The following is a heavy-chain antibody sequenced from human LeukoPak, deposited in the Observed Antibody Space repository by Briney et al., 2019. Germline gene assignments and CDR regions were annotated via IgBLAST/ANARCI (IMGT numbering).Heavy chain of an antibody. CDR1: GGTFSSYA. Sequence: ASVKVSCKASGGTFSSYAISWVRQAPGQGLEWMGGIIPIFGTANYAQKFQGRVTITADESTSTAYMELSSLRSEDTAVYYCASPGPVGLTGGYYYYYMDVWGKGTTVTVSS. V-gene: IGHV1-69*13. CDR3: ASPGPVGLTGGYYYYYMDV. J-gene: IGHJ6*03. D-gene: IGHD7-27*01. CDR2: IIPIFGTA.